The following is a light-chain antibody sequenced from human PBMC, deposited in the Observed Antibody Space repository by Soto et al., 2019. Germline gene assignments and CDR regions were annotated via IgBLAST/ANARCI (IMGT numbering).Light chain of an antibody. Sequence: EIVMTQSPATLSVSPGERATLYCRASQSVSSKLAWYQQKHGQAPRLLMFDASIRATGIPARFSGSGSGTQFTLTISSQQSEDSTVYYCQQYNNWPLTFGGGTKVEIK. CDR3: QQYNNWPLT. CDR1: QSVSSK. V-gene: IGKV3-15*01. J-gene: IGKJ4*01. CDR2: DAS.